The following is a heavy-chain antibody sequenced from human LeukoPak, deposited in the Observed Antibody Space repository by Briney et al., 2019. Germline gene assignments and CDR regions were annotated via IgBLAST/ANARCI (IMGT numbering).Heavy chain of an antibody. V-gene: IGHV4-39*07. CDR1: SGSISTPNYY. CDR2: IFYSGST. Sequence: SETLSLTCTVSSGSISTPNYYWGWVRQPPGKALEWIGNIFYSGSTYYSPSLKSRVTISLDTFRNQFSVELSSVTAADTAVYYCARLPDVVTGTWSQGTLVTVSS. J-gene: IGHJ5*02. D-gene: IGHD6-19*01. CDR3: ARLPDVVTGT.